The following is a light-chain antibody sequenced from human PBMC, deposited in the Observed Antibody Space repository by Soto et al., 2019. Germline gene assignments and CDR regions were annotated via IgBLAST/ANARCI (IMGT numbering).Light chain of an antibody. CDR1: QSISSW. J-gene: IGKJ3*01. Sequence: IQMPQSPSTLSASVGDRVTITCRASQSISSWLAWYQQKPGKAPKLLIYDASSLESGVPSRFSGSGSGTEFTLTISSLQPDDFATYYCQQYNSYSVLTFCPVTKVDIK. V-gene: IGKV1-5*01. CDR3: QQYNSYSVLT. CDR2: DAS.